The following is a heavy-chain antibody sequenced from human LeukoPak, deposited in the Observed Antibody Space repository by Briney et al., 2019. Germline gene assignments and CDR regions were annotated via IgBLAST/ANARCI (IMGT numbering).Heavy chain of an antibody. D-gene: IGHD3-10*01. CDR3: ASPLGFGELSPYYFDY. CDR2: IIPILGIA. J-gene: IGHJ4*02. CDR1: GGTFSSYA. Sequence: ASVKVSCMASGGTFSSYAISWVRQAPGQGLEWMGRIIPILGIANYAQKFQGRVTITADKSTSTAYMELSSLRSEDTAVYYCASPLGFGELSPYYFDYWGQGTLVTVSS. V-gene: IGHV1-69*04.